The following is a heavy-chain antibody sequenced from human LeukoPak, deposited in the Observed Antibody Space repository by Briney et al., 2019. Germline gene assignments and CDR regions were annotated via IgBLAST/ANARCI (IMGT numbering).Heavy chain of an antibody. J-gene: IGHJ4*02. D-gene: IGHD6-13*01. CDR2: ISSSSSYI. CDR1: GFTLCCYS. CDR3: ASGSWSPMGDY. V-gene: IGHV3-21*01. Sequence: TGGSLRLSCAASGFTLCCYSMNWVRQAPGKGLEWVSSISSSSSYIYYADSVKGRFTISRDNAKNSLYLQMNSLRAEDTAVYYCASGSWSPMGDYWGQGTLVTVSS.